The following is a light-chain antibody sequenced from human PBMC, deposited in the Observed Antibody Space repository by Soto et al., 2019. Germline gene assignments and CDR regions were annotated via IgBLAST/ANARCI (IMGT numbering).Light chain of an antibody. CDR2: GAS. V-gene: IGKV3-20*01. CDR3: QQYVSSPLT. CDR1: QSVSSSY. Sequence: EIVLTQSPGTLSLSPGERATLSCRASQSVSSSYLAWYQQKPGQAPRLLIYGASSRATGIPDRFSGSGSGTDFKLTISRLEPEAVAVYYCQQYVSSPLTFGGGTKVEIK. J-gene: IGKJ4*01.